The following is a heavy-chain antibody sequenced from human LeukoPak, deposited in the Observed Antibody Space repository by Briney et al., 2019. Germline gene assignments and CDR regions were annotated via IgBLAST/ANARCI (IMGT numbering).Heavy chain of an antibody. J-gene: IGHJ6*02. CDR3: AEDMGKFSGVVPAPISPDYYYYGVDV. V-gene: IGHV3-21*04. CDR2: ISSSSSYI. D-gene: IGHD2-2*01. Sequence: GGSLRLSCAASGFTFSSYSMNWVRQAPGKGLEWVSSISSSSSYIYYADSVKGRFTISRDNAKNSLYLQMNSLRAEDTALYYCAEDMGKFSGVVPAPISPDYYYYGVDVWGQGTTVTVSS. CDR1: GFTFSSYS.